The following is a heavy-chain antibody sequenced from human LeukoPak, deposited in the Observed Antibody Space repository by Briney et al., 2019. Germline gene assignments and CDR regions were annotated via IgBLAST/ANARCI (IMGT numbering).Heavy chain of an antibody. CDR3: VRDGSYYDSSGYYYLY. J-gene: IGHJ4*02. CDR1: GRTFSSYA. CDR2: ITPMFGTA. D-gene: IGHD3-22*01. Sequence: AASVKVSCKASGRTFSSYAISWVRQAPGQGLEWMGGITPMFGTANYAQKFQGRVTITADESTSTAYMGLSSLRSEDTAVYYCVRDGSYYDSSGYYYLYWGQGTLVTVSS. V-gene: IGHV1-69*13.